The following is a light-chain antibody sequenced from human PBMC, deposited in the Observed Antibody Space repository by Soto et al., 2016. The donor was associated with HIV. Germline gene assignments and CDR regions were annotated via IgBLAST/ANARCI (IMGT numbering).Light chain of an antibody. V-gene: IGKV1-5*03. CDR2: KAS. CDR3: QQYNSYSWT. J-gene: IGKJ1*01. Sequence: DIQMTQSPSTLSAPVGDRVTITCRASQSINSWLAWYQQKAGKAPKLLIYKASSLESGVPSRFSGSGSGTEFTLTISSLQPDDFATYYCQQYNSYSWTFGQGTKVEIK. CDR1: QSINSW.